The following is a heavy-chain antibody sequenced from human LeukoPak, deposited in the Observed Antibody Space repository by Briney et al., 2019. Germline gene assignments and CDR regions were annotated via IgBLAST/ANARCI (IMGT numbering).Heavy chain of an antibody. CDR3: AKGEGWVTGTTHFDY. D-gene: IGHD1-14*01. V-gene: IGHV3-30*02. J-gene: IGHJ4*02. Sequence: PGGSLRLSCAASGFIFSNYWMGWVRQAPGKGLEWVAFIRYDGSNKYYADSVKGRFTISRDNSKNTLYLQMNSLRAEDTAVYYCAKGEGWVTGTTHFDYWGQGTLVTVSS. CDR1: GFIFSNYW. CDR2: IRYDGSNK.